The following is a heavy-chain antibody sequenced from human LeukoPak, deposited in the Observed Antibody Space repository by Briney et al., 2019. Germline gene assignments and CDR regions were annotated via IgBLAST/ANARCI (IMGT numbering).Heavy chain of an antibody. CDR2: INPRGGST. V-gene: IGHV1-46*01. CDR1: GYTFISYY. J-gene: IGHJ4*02. CDR3: ARPRHYGSGSYYNGGYDFDY. D-gene: IGHD3-10*01. Sequence: ASVKVSCKASGYTFISYYMHWVRQAPGQGLEWMGIINPRGGSTSYAQKFQGRVTMTTDTSTNTAYMELRSLRSDDTAVYFCARPRHYGSGSYYNGGYDFDYWGQGTLVTVSS.